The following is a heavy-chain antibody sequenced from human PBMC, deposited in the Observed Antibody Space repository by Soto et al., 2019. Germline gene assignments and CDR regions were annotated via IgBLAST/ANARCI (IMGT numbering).Heavy chain of an antibody. J-gene: IGHJ4*02. CDR1: GGSISGYY. Sequence: QVQLQESGPGLVKPSETLSLTCFVSGGSISGYYGSWVRQPPGKGLEWIGYIHYSGSTTYNSSLKRRVTMSVDTSKNQFSLKLTSVTAADTAVYYCARRRYADWAFDFWGQGTLVTVSS. CDR2: IHYSGST. D-gene: IGHD3-9*01. CDR3: ARRRYADWAFDF. V-gene: IGHV4-59*08.